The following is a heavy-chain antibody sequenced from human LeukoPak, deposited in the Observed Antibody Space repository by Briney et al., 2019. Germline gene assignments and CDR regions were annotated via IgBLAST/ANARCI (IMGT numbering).Heavy chain of an antibody. CDR3: ARALPGYFDTSGYYFDY. CDR2: INHSGST. Sequence: SETLSLNCAVYGMSFSGYYWSWIRQPPGRGLEWIGEINHSGSTNYNPSLKSRVTISVDTSKNQFSLKLSSVTAADTAVYYCARALPGYFDTSGYYFDYWGQGNLVTVSS. D-gene: IGHD3-22*01. CDR1: GMSFSGYY. J-gene: IGHJ4*02. V-gene: IGHV4-34*01.